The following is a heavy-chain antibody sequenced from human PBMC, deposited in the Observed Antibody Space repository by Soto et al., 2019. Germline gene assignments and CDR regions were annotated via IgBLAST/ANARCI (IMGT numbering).Heavy chain of an antibody. D-gene: IGHD6-19*01. CDR1: GGSISSYY. CDR3: AREVLSEYSSGTGVSYYYYYYMDV. J-gene: IGHJ6*03. CDR2: IYYSGST. Sequence: SETLSLTCTVSGGSISSYYWSWIRQPPGKGLEWIGYIYYSGSTNYNPSLKSRVTISVDTSKNQFSLKLSSVTAADTAVYYCAREVLSEYSSGTGVSYYYYYYMDVWGKGTTVTVSS. V-gene: IGHV4-59*01.